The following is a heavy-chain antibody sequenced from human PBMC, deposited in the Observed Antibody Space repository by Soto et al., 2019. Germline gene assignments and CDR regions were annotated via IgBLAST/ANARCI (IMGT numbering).Heavy chain of an antibody. CDR1: GYTFTSYG. CDR3: ARVVDFWSGYTPSQNHAFDI. J-gene: IGHJ3*02. D-gene: IGHD3-3*01. CDR2: ISAFNGNT. Sequence: ASVKVSCKASGYTFTSYGISWVRQAPGQGLEWMGWISAFNGNTNYAQKLQGRVTMTTDTSTSTAYMELRSLRSDDTAVYYCARVVDFWSGYTPSQNHAFDIWGQGTMVTVSS. V-gene: IGHV1-18*01.